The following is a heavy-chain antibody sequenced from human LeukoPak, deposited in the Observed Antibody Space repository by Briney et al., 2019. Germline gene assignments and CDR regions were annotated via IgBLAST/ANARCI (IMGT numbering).Heavy chain of an antibody. CDR3: ARRRPEDHNDYVYFDY. J-gene: IGHJ4*02. D-gene: IGHD3-16*01. V-gene: IGHV3-23*01. CDR1: GFTFTSYA. CDR2: ISGSGGST. Sequence: PGGSLRLSCAASGFTFTSYAMNWVRQAPGMGLEWVSRISGSGGSTYYADSVKGRFTLSRDNSKNTLYLQMNSLRAEDTAVYYCARRRPEDHNDYVYFDYWGQGTLVTVSS.